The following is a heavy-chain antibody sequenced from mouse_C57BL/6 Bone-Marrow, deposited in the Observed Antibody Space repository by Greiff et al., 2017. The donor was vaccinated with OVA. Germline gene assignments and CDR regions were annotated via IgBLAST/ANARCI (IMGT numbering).Heavy chain of an antibody. V-gene: IGHV14-4*01. CDR2: IDPENGDT. D-gene: IGHD1-1*01. CDR1: GYTIKDDY. J-gene: IGHJ3*01. CDR3: TSTYCSPVAY. Sequence: EVQLQQSGAELVRPGASVKLSCTASGYTIKDDYMHWVKQRPEQGLEWIGWIDPENGDTEYASKFQGKATMTADTSSNTAYMQLSSLTSEDTAVYYCTSTYCSPVAYWGQGTLVTVSA.